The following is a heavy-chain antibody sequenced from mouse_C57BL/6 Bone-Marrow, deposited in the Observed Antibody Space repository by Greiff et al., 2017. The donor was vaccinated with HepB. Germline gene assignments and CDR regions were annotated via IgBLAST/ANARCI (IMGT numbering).Heavy chain of an antibody. J-gene: IGHJ3*01. CDR2: IDPSDSYT. D-gene: IGHD1-1*01. CDR1: GYTFTSYW. CDR3: ARGNYYGSSYVAWFAY. V-gene: IGHV1-69*01. Sequence: VQLQQPGAELVMPGASVKLSCKASGYTFTSYWMHWVKQRPGQGLEWIGEIDPSDSYTNYNQKFKGKSTLTVDKSSSTAYMQLSSLTSEDSAVYYCARGNYYGSSYVAWFAYWGQGTLVTVSA.